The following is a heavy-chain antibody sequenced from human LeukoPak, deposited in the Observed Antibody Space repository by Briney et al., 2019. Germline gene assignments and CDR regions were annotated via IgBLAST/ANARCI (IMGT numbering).Heavy chain of an antibody. CDR1: GGSISSSSYY. D-gene: IGHD6-19*01. J-gene: IGHJ4*02. Sequence: PSETLSLTCSVSGGSISSSSYYWGWIRQPPGKGLEWIGNIYYSGNTYYSPSLKSRVTISVDTSKNQFSLRLGSVTAADTAVYYCARQEGSGWYFDYWGQGTLVTVSS. CDR3: ARQEGSGWYFDY. CDR2: IYYSGNT. V-gene: IGHV4-39*01.